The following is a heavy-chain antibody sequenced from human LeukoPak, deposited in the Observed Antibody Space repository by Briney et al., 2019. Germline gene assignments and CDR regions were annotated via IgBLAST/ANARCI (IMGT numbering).Heavy chain of an antibody. J-gene: IGHJ4*02. CDR3: ARRGDGYNLPNDY. Sequence: PSETLSLTCTVSGGSISSYYWSWIRQPPGKGLEWIGYIYYSGSTNYNPSLKSRVTISVDTSKNQFSLKLSSVTAADTAVYYCARRGDGYNLPNDYWGQGTLVTVSS. D-gene: IGHD5-12*01. V-gene: IGHV4-59*08. CDR1: GGSISSYY. CDR2: IYYSGST.